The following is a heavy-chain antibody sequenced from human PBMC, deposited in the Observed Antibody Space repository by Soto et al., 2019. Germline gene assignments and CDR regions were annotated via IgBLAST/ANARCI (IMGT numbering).Heavy chain of an antibody. Sequence: PGGSLRLSCAASGFTFSSYAMHWVRQAPGKGLEWVAGISYDGSNKYYADSVKGRFTISRDNSKNTLYLQMNSLRAEDTAVYYCASIGGQYDSRGYSDYWGQGTLVTVSS. V-gene: IGHV3-30-3*01. J-gene: IGHJ4*02. CDR3: ASIGGQYDSRGYSDY. D-gene: IGHD3-22*01. CDR2: ISYDGSNK. CDR1: GFTFSSYA.